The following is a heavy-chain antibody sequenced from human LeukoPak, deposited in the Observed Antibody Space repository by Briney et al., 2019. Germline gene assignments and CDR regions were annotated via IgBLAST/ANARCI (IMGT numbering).Heavy chain of an antibody. CDR3: ARHVRVGGYRFRTDAFDI. CDR1: GGFISSYY. J-gene: IGHJ3*02. Sequence: SETLSLTCTVSGGFISSYYWSWIRQPPGKGLEWIGYIYTSGSTNYNPSLKSRVTISVDTSKNQFSLKLSSVTAADTAVYYCARHVRVGGYRFRTDAFDIWGQGTMVTVSS. CDR2: IYTSGST. V-gene: IGHV4-4*09. D-gene: IGHD5-12*01.